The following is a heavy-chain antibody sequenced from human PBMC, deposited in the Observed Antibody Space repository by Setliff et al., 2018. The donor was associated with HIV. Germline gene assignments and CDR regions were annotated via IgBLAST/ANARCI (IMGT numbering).Heavy chain of an antibody. CDR2: IWYDGNYQ. J-gene: IGHJ6*02. CDR1: GFTFSNYG. D-gene: IGHD3-16*01. Sequence: PGGSLRLSCEASGFTFSNYGIHWVRQAPGEGLEWVALIWYDGNYQFYADSVKGRFTISRDNSKNTLYLQMNTLRAEDTAVYYCARDMLLGSVPRGHYNYFGMDVWGQGTTVTVS. V-gene: IGHV3-33*01. CDR3: ARDMLLGSVPRGHYNYFGMDV.